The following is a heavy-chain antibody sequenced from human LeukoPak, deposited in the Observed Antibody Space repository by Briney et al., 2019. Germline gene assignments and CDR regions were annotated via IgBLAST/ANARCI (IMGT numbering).Heavy chain of an antibody. J-gene: IGHJ4*02. D-gene: IGHD3-3*01. CDR1: GYTFTSYG. V-gene: IGHV1-18*01. CDR2: ISAYNGNT. Sequence: ASVKVSCKASGYTFTSYGISWVRQAPGQGLEWMGWISAYNGNTNYAQKLQGRVTMTTDTSTSTAYMDLRSLRSDDTAVYYGARVGYYDFWSGYSAFDYWGQGTLVTVSS. CDR3: ARVGYYDFWSGYSAFDY.